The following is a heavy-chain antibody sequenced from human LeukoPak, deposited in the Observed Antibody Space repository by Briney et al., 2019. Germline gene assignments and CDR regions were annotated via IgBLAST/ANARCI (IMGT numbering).Heavy chain of an antibody. Sequence: SETLSLTCAVYGGSFSGYYWSWIRQPPGKGLEWIGEINHSGSTNYNPSLKSRVTISVNTSKNQFSLKPSSVTAADTAVYYCARRLLGRTPYYFDYWGQGTLVTVSS. V-gene: IGHV4-34*01. CDR2: INHSGST. J-gene: IGHJ4*02. D-gene: IGHD2-21*01. CDR3: ARRLLGRTPYYFDY. CDR1: GGSFSGYY.